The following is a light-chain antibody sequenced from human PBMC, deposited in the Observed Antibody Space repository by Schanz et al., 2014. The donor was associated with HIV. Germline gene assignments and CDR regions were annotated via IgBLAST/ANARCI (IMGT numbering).Light chain of an antibody. V-gene: IGLV2-8*01. J-gene: IGLJ3*02. Sequence: QSALTQPPSASGSPGQSVTISCTGTSSDVGGYNYVSWYQQHPGKAPKLTIYEVSKRPSGVPDRFSGSKSGNTASLTISGLQAEDEADYYCSSYTSSSTRVFGGGTKLTVL. CDR2: EVS. CDR3: SSYTSSSTRV. CDR1: SSDVGGYNY.